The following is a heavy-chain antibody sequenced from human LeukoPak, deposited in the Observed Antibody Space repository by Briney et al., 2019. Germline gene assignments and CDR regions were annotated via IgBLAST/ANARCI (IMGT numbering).Heavy chain of an antibody. CDR2: IYSSGST. D-gene: IGHD3-22*01. V-gene: IGHV4-59*01. Sequence: PSETLSLTCTVSGGSISSYYWSWIRQPPGKGLEWIGYIYSSGSTKYNPSLKSRVTISLDTSKNQFSLKLSSVTAADTAVYYCAREYHYYDTRGYYYFDYWGQGTLVTVSS. CDR3: AREYHYYDTRGYYYFDY. J-gene: IGHJ4*02. CDR1: GGSISSYY.